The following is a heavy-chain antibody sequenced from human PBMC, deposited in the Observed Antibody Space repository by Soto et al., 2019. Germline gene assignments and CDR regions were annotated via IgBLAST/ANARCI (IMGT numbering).Heavy chain of an antibody. CDR2: MNPNIGNT. D-gene: IGHD3-3*01. Sequence: ASVKVSCKASGYTFTSYDSNWVRQATGQGLEWMGWMNPNIGNTGYAQKFQGRVTMTRTTSISTAYMELSSLRSEDTAVYYCARGLFGVVTLAGVWFDPWGQGTLVTVSS. J-gene: IGHJ5*02. CDR1: GYTFTSYD. CDR3: ARGLFGVVTLAGVWFDP. V-gene: IGHV1-8*01.